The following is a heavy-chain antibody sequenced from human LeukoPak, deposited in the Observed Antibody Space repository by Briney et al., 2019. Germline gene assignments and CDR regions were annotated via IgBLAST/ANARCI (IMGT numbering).Heavy chain of an antibody. CDR2: INSGGSAI. V-gene: IGHV3-48*03. CDR1: GFTFNSYE. CDR3: ARGPQRGAAANYYGMDV. J-gene: IGHJ6*02. D-gene: IGHD2-2*01. Sequence: GGSLRLSCAASGFTFNSYEMNWVRQAPGKGLEWVSYINSGGSAIYYADSVKGRFTISRDNAKSTLYLQMNSLRSEDTAVYYCARGPQRGAAANYYGMDVWGQGTTVTVSS.